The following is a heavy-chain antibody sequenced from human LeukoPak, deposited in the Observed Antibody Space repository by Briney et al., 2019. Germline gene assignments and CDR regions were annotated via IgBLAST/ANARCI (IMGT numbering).Heavy chain of an antibody. D-gene: IGHD2-15*01. CDR2: INHSGST. CDR1: GGSFSGYY. J-gene: IGHJ4*02. Sequence: NSSETLSLTCAVYGGSFSGYYWSWIRQPPGKGLEWIGEINHSGSTNHNPSLKSRVTVSLDTSKNQFSLKLSSVTAADTAVYYCARAPGAALDWGQGTLVTVSS. V-gene: IGHV4-34*01. CDR3: ARAPGAALD.